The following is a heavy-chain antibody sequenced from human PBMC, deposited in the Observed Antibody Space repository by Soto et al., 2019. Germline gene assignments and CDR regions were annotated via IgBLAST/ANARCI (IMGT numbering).Heavy chain of an antibody. V-gene: IGHV3-30-3*01. Sequence: QVQLVESGGGVVQPGRSLRLSCAASGFTFSSYAMHWVRQAPGKGLEWVAVISYDGSNKYYADYVKGRFTISRDNSKNTLYLQMNSLRAEDTAVYYCARGYGMGATTLLAGYWGQGTLVTVSS. D-gene: IGHD1-26*01. J-gene: IGHJ4*02. CDR2: ISYDGSNK. CDR3: ARGYGMGATTLLAGY. CDR1: GFTFSSYA.